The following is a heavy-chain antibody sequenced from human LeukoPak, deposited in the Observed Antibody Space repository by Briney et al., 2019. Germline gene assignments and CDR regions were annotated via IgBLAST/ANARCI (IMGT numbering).Heavy chain of an antibody. CDR1: GLAFNTYS. V-gene: IGHV3-21*01. J-gene: IGHJ4*02. D-gene: IGHD2-15*01. Sequence: GGSLRLSCAASGLAFNTYSMTWVRQAPGKGLEWVSSISSSGTYIYYADSMKGRFIISRDNAKNSLFLQMNSLGAEDTALYYCVTHPYCSGGTCSDSYFDSWGQGTLVTVSS. CDR3: VTHPYCSGGTCSDSYFDS. CDR2: ISSSGTYI.